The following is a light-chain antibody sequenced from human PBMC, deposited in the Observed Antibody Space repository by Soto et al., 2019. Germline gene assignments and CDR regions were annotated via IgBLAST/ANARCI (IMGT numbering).Light chain of an antibody. CDR3: QQYNNWPPWT. V-gene: IGKV3-15*01. Sequence: EIVMTKSPATPSVSPGERATLSCRAGQSVSSNLAWYQQKPGQAPRLLIYGASTRATGIPARFSGSGSGTEFTLTISSLQSEDFAVYYCQQYNNWPPWTFGQGTTVDIK. CDR1: QSVSSN. J-gene: IGKJ1*01. CDR2: GAS.